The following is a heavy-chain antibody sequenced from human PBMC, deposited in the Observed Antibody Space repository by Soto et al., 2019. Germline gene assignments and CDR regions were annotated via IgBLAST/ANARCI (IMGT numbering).Heavy chain of an antibody. D-gene: IGHD2-8*01. CDR1: GYSFTDYH. V-gene: IGHV1-2*04. Sequence: ASVKVSCKAPGYSFTDYHIHWVRQAPGQGLEWLGRINPNSGGTSTAQKFQGWVTMTTDTSISTASMELTRLTSDDTAVYYCARRSWLAHHPYGMDVWGQGTTVTVSS. CDR2: INPNSGGT. J-gene: IGHJ6*02. CDR3: ARRSWLAHHPYGMDV.